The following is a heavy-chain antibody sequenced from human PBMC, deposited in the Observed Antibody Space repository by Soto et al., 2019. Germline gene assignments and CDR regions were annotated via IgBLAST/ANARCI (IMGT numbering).Heavy chain of an antibody. V-gene: IGHV1-18*01. CDR3: ARDTGNSFDY. Sequence: HVQLVQSGGELKKPGASVKVSCNTSGYTFNTYFITWVRQAPGQGLEWMGWISPHNGNTNYAEKFQGRVTRTADTIMKTAYMELRNLRIDDPAVYYCARDTGNSFDYWGQGNPVTVSS. CDR1: GYTFNTYF. J-gene: IGHJ4*02. CDR2: ISPHNGNT.